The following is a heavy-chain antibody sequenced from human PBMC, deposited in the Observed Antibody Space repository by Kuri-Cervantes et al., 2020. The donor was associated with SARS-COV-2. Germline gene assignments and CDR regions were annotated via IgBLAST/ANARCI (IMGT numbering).Heavy chain of an antibody. V-gene: IGHV4-30-4*08. D-gene: IGHD6-13*01. CDR1: GGSISSRDHY. CDR2: IYYSGST. J-gene: IGHJ4*02. Sequence: LRLSCTVSGGSISSRDHYWSWIRQPPGKGLEWIGYIYYSGSTSYNASLKSRVTISADSSKNQFSLKLSSVTAADTAVYYCARGSSPTALIDYWGQGTLVTVSS. CDR3: ARGSSPTALIDY.